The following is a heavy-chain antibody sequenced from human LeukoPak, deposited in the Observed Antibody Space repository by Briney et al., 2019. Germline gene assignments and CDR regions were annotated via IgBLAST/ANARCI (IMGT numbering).Heavy chain of an antibody. CDR2: IYYSGST. J-gene: IGHJ4*02. CDR3: ASLSYYDFWSGYYGTLYYFDY. Sequence: PSETLSLTCTVSGGSISSSSYYWGWIRQPPGKGLEWIGSIYYSGSTYYNPSLKSRVTISVDTSKNQFSLKLSSVTAADTAVYYCASLSYYDFWSGYYGTLYYFDYWGQGTLVTVSS. V-gene: IGHV4-39*01. CDR1: GGSISSSSYY. D-gene: IGHD3-3*01.